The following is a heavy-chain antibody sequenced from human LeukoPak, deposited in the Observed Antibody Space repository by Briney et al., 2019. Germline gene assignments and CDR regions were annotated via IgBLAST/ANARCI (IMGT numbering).Heavy chain of an antibody. D-gene: IGHD3-22*01. CDR2: ISAYNGNT. CDR1: GYTFTSYG. CDR3: ARVPPDITMIVVVITALDY. Sequence: ASVKVSCKASGYTFTSYGISWVRQAPGQGLEWMGWISAYNGNTNYAQKLQGRVTMTTDTPTSTAYMELRSLRSDDTAVYYCARVPPDITMIVVVITALDYWGRGTLVTVSS. V-gene: IGHV1-18*01. J-gene: IGHJ4*02.